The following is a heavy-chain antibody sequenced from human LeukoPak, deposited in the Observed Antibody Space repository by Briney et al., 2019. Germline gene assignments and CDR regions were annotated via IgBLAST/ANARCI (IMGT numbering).Heavy chain of an antibody. CDR2: IYHSGST. CDR3: ARGFYVSGSYSSPVFHAFDV. V-gene: IGHV4-4*02. Sequence: SGTLSLTCAVSGGSISSNNWWSWVRQPPGKGLEWIGEIYHSGSTDYNPSLESRVTISVDKSKNQFSLKLSSVTAADTAVYYCARGFYVSGSYSSPVFHAFDVWGQGTMVTVSS. D-gene: IGHD3-10*01. CDR1: GGSISSNNW. J-gene: IGHJ3*01.